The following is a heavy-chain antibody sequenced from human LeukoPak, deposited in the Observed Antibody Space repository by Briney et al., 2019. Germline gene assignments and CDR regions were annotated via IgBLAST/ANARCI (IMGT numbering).Heavy chain of an antibody. CDR1: GGSFSGYY. V-gene: IGHV4-34*01. CDR2: INHSGST. CDR3: AKALSNVGDYGWPDAFDI. J-gene: IGHJ3*02. Sequence: SETLSLTCAVYGGSFSGYYWSWIRQPPGKGLEWIGEINHSGSTNYNPSLKSRVTISVDTSKNQFSLKLSSVTAADTTVYYCAKALSNVGDYGWPDAFDIWGQGTMVTVSS. D-gene: IGHD4-17*01.